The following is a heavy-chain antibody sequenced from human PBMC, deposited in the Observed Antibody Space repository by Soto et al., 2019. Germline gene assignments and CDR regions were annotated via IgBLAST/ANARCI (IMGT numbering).Heavy chain of an antibody. CDR1: GFSFSTNW. CDR2: LSRDGSSA. V-gene: IGHV3-74*01. CDR3: ARGPTGWYGFDY. J-gene: IGHJ4*02. Sequence: EVQLVESGGVLVQPGGSLRLSCAASGFSFSTNWMHWVRQVPGKGLVWVSRLSRDGSSANYADSVKGRFTISRDNAKNTLYLQMNSPTAEDTAIYYCARGPTGWYGFDYWGQGTLVTVSS. D-gene: IGHD6-19*01.